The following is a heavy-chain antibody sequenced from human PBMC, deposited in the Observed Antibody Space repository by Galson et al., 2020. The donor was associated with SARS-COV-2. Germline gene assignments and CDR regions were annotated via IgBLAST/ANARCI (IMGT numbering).Heavy chain of an antibody. Sequence: TGGSLRLSCAASGFTFSSYWMHWVRQAPGKGLVWVSRINSAGSTTSYADSVKGRFTISRDNAKNTLYLQVNSLRAEDTAVYYCARSYYDVLTGYSEDFDYWGQGTLVTVSS. CDR1: GFTFSSYW. D-gene: IGHD3-9*01. CDR3: ARSYYDVLTGYSEDFDY. V-gene: IGHV3-74*01. J-gene: IGHJ4*02. CDR2: INSAGSTT.